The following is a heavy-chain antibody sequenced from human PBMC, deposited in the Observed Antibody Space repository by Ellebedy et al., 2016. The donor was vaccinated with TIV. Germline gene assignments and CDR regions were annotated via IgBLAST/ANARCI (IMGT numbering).Heavy chain of an antibody. V-gene: IGHV3-30*02. D-gene: IGHD1-26*01. CDR3: EVGRVFDY. J-gene: IGHJ4*02. Sequence: PGGSLRLSCATSQFTFSTYGIHWVRQAPGKGLEWVAFVRHDTSKEYYADSVQGRFTISRDSSKNTVYLQMNSLRPEDTAVYDCEVGRVFDYWGQGTLVTVSS. CDR1: QFTFSTYG. CDR2: VRHDTSKE.